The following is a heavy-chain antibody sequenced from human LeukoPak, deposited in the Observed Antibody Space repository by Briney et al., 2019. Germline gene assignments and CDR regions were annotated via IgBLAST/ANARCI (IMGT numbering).Heavy chain of an antibody. J-gene: IGHJ4*02. V-gene: IGHV1-2*02. CDR2: INPNSGGT. CDR1: GYTFTGYY. Sequence: ASVKVSCKASGYTFTGYYMHWVRQAPGQGLEWMGWINPNSGGTNYAQKFQGRVTMTRDTSISTAYMELSRLRSDDTAVYYCARFPGNVGVGGSDYWGQGALVTVSS. CDR3: ARFPGNVGVGGSDY. D-gene: IGHD2-21*01.